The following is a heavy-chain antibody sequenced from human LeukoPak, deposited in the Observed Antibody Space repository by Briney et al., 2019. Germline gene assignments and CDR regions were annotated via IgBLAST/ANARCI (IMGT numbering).Heavy chain of an antibody. J-gene: IGHJ4*02. CDR1: GYTFTGYY. D-gene: IGHD3-16*01. CDR2: INPNSGDT. CDR3: ATQRGSYLWGTDFDY. Sequence: ASVKVSCKASGYTFTGYYMDWVRQAPGQGLEWMGWINPNSGDTKYAQKFQGRVTMTRDTSISTAYMELSRLRSDDTAVYYCATQRGSYLWGTDFDYWGQGTLVTVSS. V-gene: IGHV1-2*02.